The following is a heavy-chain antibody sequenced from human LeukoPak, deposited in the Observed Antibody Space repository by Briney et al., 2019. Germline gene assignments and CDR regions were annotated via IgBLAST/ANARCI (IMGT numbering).Heavy chain of an antibody. V-gene: IGHV1-18*01. CDR1: GYTFTTYS. D-gene: IGHD2-2*01. CDR2: ISVNNGGT. Sequence: ASVKVSCKASGYTFTTYSLAWVRQAPGQSLEWMGWISVNNGGTNYAQSFQDRVTLTRDTSTNTAYLELRSLRSGGTSIIYCATATQPRGYFLHWGQGTLVTVSS. CDR3: ATATQPRGYFLH. J-gene: IGHJ1*01.